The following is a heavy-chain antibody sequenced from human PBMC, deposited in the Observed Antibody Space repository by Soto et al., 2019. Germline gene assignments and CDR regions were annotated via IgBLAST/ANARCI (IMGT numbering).Heavy chain of an antibody. CDR1: GGSISSYY. Sequence: SETLSLTCTVSGGSISSYYWSWIRQPPGKGLEWIGYIYYSGSTNYNPSLKSRVTISVDTSKNQFSLKLSSATAADTAVYYCARGADSSSWYFDYWGQGTLVTVSS. V-gene: IGHV4-59*01. J-gene: IGHJ4*02. CDR2: IYYSGST. D-gene: IGHD6-13*01. CDR3: ARGADSSSWYFDY.